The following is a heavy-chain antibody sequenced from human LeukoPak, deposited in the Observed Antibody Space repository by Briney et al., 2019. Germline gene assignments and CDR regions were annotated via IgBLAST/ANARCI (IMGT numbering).Heavy chain of an antibody. CDR1: GFTFSSYS. D-gene: IGHD2-15*01. J-gene: IGHJ6*03. Sequence: PGGSLRLSCAASGFTFSSYSMNWVRQAPGKGLEWVSSISSSSSYIYYADSVKGRFTISRDNAKNSLYLQMNSLRAEDTAVYYCARAPGYCSGGSCRDYYYYMDVWGKGTTVTVS. CDR2: ISSSSSYI. V-gene: IGHV3-21*01. CDR3: ARAPGYCSGGSCRDYYYYMDV.